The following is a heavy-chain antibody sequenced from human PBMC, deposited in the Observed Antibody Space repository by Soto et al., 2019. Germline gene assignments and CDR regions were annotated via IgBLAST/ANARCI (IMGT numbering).Heavy chain of an antibody. CDR1: GFTFSSYA. J-gene: IGHJ4*02. CDR2: ISGSGGST. V-gene: IGHV3-23*01. D-gene: IGHD7-27*01. Sequence: GSLRLSCAASGFTFSSYAMSWVRQAPGKGLEWVSAISGSGGSTYYADSVKGRFTISRDNSKNTLYLQMNSLRAEDTAVYYCAKSGSFPPYFDYWGQGTLVTVSS. CDR3: AKSGSFPPYFDY.